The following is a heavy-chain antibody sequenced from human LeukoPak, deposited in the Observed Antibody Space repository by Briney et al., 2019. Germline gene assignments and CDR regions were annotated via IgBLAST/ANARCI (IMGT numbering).Heavy chain of an antibody. Sequence: ASVKVSCKASGYTFTSYGISCVRQAPGQGLECMGWISAYNGNTNYAQKLQGRVTMTTDTSTSTAYRELRSLRSDDTAVYYCARVGIAAAQRVDNWFDPWGQGTLVTVSS. CDR3: ARVGIAAAQRVDNWFDP. V-gene: IGHV1-18*01. CDR2: ISAYNGNT. D-gene: IGHD6-13*01. CDR1: GYTFTSYG. J-gene: IGHJ5*02.